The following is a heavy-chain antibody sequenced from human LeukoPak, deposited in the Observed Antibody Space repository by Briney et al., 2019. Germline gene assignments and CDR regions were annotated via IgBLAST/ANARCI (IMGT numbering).Heavy chain of an antibody. Sequence: ASVKVSCKASGYTFTCYDINWVRQATGQGLEWMGWMNPNSGNTGYAQKFQGRVTMTRNTSISTAYMELSSLRSEDTAVYYCARGVDRPTWLWAHPFDYWGQGTLVTVSS. CDR3: ARGVDRPTWLWAHPFDY. CDR2: MNPNSGNT. CDR1: GYTFTCYD. V-gene: IGHV1-8*01. D-gene: IGHD3-16*01. J-gene: IGHJ4*02.